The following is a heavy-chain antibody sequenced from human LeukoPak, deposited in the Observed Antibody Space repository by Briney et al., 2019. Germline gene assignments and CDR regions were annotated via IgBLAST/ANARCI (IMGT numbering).Heavy chain of an antibody. CDR3: ARESGDSIVVVVAAIIGAFDI. CDR2: INPNSGGT. J-gene: IGHJ3*02. CDR1: GYXFTGYY. V-gene: IGHV1-2*02. D-gene: IGHD2-15*01. Sequence: ASVKVSCKASGYXFTGYYMHWVRQAPGQGLEWMGWINPNSGGTNYAQKFQGRVTMTRDTSISTAYMELSRLRSDDTAVYYCARESGDSIVVVVAAIIGAFDIWGQGTMVTVSS.